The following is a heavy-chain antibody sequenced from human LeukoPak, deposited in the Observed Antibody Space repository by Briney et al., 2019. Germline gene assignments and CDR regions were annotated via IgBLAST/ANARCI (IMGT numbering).Heavy chain of an antibody. Sequence: SETLSLTCTVSGGSISSYYWSWIRQPPGKGLAWIGYIYYSGSTNYNPSLKSRVTISVDTSKNQFSLKLSSVTAADTAVYYCARDQLGGAFDIWGQGTMVTVSS. D-gene: IGHD6-6*01. CDR1: GGSISSYY. CDR3: ARDQLGGAFDI. J-gene: IGHJ3*02. V-gene: IGHV4-59*01. CDR2: IYYSGST.